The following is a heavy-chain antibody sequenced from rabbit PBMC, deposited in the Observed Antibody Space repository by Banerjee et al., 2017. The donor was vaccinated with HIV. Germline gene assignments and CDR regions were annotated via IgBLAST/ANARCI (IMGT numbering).Heavy chain of an antibody. CDR3: ARGGMTMVIGNL. CDR1: GFSFSSSYY. D-gene: IGHD2-1*01. J-gene: IGHJ4*01. Sequence: QSLEESGGDLVKPGASLTLTCTASGFSFSSSYYMCWVRQAPGKGLEWIACIYAGSSGSTYYASWAKGRFTISKTSSTTVTLQMTSLTAADTATYFCARGGMTMVIGNLWGQGTLVTVS. CDR2: IYAGSSGST. V-gene: IGHV1S40*01.